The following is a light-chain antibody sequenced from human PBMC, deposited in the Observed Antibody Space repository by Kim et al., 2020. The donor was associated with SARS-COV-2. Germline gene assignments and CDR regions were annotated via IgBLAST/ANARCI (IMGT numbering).Light chain of an antibody. V-gene: IGLV2-14*03. J-gene: IGLJ2*01. Sequence: PGQSITISCTGTSSDVGGYHYVSWYQQHPGKAPKLMIYDVSNRPSGVSNRFSGSKSGNTASLTISGLQAEDEADYYCSSYTSSSVVFGGGTQLTVL. CDR1: SSDVGGYHY. CDR3: SSYTSSSVV. CDR2: DVS.